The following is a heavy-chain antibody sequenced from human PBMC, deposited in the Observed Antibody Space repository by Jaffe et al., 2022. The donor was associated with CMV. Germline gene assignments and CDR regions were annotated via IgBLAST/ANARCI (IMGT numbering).Heavy chain of an antibody. J-gene: IGHJ5*02. CDR2: ISGSGGST. D-gene: IGHD6-25*01. V-gene: IGHV3-23*04. Sequence: EVQLVESGGGLVQPGGSLRLSCAASGFTFSSYAMSWVRQAPGKGLEWVSAISGSGGSTYYADSVKGRFTISRDNSKNTLYLQMNSLRAEDTAVYYCAKASGTHPRAPLNWFDPWGQGTLVTVSS. CDR1: GFTFSSYA. CDR3: AKASGTHPRAPLNWFDP.